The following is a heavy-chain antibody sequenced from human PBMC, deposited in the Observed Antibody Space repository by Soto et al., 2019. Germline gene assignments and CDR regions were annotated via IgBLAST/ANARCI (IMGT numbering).Heavy chain of an antibody. CDR2: IQYRGST. CDR1: DDSITSGAYY. V-gene: IGHV4-61*08. J-gene: IGHJ4*02. D-gene: IGHD7-27*01. CDR3: AGAPNWDYFDF. Sequence: SETLSLTCTVSDDSITSGAYYWGLIRQPPGKGLEWIGYIQYRGSTNYNPSLKSRVAISMDTSKNQFSLNLSSVTAADTAVYYCAGAPNWDYFDFWGLGTLVTVSS.